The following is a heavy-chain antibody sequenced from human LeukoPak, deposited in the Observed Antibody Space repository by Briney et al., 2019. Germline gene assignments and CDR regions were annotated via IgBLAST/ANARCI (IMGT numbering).Heavy chain of an antibody. J-gene: IGHJ4*02. CDR3: ARGGSLGASDYYFDY. CDR2: ISYDGSNK. CDR1: GFTFSSYA. Sequence: PGGSLRLSCAASGFTFSSYAMHWVRQAPGKGLEWVAVISYDGSNKYYADSVKGRFTISRDNSKNTLYLQMNSLRAEDTAVYYCARGGSLGASDYYFDYWGQGTLVTVSS. D-gene: IGHD2-21*02. V-gene: IGHV3-30-3*01.